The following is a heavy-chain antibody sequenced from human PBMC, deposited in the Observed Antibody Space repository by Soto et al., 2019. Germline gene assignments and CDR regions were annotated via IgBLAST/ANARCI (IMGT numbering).Heavy chain of an antibody. D-gene: IGHD6-13*01. J-gene: IGHJ5*02. Sequence: PSETLSLTCAVSGGSISSGGYYWSWIRQHPGKGLEWIGYIYYSGSTYYNPSLKSRVTISVDTSKNQFSLKLDSVTAADTAVYYCVRHVSSTWENWFDPRGQRAPVTVSS. V-gene: IGHV4-31*11. CDR2: IYYSGST. CDR3: VRHVSSTWENWFDP. CDR1: GGSISSGGYY.